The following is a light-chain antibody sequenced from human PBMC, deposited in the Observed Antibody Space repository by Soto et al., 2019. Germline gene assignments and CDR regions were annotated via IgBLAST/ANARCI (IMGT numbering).Light chain of an antibody. CDR1: HDIGNS. V-gene: IGKV1-33*01. J-gene: IGKJ3*01. CDR3: QKSDHLPL. Sequence: DIQMTQSPPSLSSSVSERFTITCQASHDIGNSLNWYQAKPGQAPKLVIYDAYNLETGVPSTFSGSGYGTLFTFTISGLRPEDIATYYCQKSDHLPLFGPGTKVDI. CDR2: DAY.